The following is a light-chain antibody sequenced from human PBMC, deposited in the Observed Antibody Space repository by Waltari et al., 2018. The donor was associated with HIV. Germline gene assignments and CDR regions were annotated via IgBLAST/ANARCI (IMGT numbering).Light chain of an antibody. CDR3: QSADTSASFMV. J-gene: IGLJ2*01. CDR2: RDT. Sequence: SSDLTQPPSVSVSPGQTARITCSGAAFPKQFASWYQQKTGPAPVLVKHRDTERPSGNPGRFSGSSSGKTVTLTLSGVQAEDEAGYYCQSADTSASFMVFGGGTRLTVL. V-gene: IGLV3-25*03. CDR1: AFPKQF.